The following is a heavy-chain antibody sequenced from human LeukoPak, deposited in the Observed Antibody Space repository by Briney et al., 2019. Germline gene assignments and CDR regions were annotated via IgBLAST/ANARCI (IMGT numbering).Heavy chain of an antibody. CDR3: PRQSYASGWNPFDY. D-gene: IGHD6-19*01. CDR1: GFTFSNYA. Sequence: PGGSLRLSCAASGFTFSNYAMSWVRQAPGKGLEWVSTISGGGITIYYADPAKGRFTISRDNSKNTMFLQMNSLRADGTAVYYCPRQSYASGWNPFDYWGQGILVTVSS. J-gene: IGHJ4*02. CDR2: ISGGGITI. V-gene: IGHV3-23*01.